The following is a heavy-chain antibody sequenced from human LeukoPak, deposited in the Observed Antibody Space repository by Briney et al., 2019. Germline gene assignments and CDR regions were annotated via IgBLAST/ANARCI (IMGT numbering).Heavy chain of an antibody. D-gene: IGHD6-13*01. CDR1: GGSISSYY. V-gene: IGHV4-59*01. CDR3: ARETPVRNSSSWYRVSYYFDY. CDR2: IYYSGST. J-gene: IGHJ4*02. Sequence: PSETLSLTCTVSGGSISSYYWSWIRQPPGKGLEWIGYIYYSGSTNYNPSLKSRVTITVDTSKNQFSLKLSSVTAADTAVYYCARETPVRNSSSWYRVSYYFDYWGQGTLVTVSS.